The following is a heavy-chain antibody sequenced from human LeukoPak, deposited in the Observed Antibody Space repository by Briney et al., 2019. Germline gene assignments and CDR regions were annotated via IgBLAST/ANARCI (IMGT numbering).Heavy chain of an antibody. J-gene: IGHJ4*02. CDR2: IRYDGSNK. Sequence: GGSLRLSCAASGFTFSTYGMLWVRQAPGQGPEWVALIRYDGSNKYYADSVKGRFTISRGNSKNTLYLQMNSLRVEDTAMYYCAKAGTQQWLLFVGVYWGQGALVTVSS. CDR1: GFTFSTYG. V-gene: IGHV3-30*02. D-gene: IGHD6-19*01. CDR3: AKAGTQQWLLFVGVY.